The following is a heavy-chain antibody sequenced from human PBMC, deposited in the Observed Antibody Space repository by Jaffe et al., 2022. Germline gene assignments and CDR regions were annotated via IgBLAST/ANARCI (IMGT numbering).Heavy chain of an antibody. Sequence: QVQLQESGPGLVKPSQTLSLTCTVSGGSISSGSYYWSWIRQPAGKGLEWIGRIYTSGSTNYNPSLKSRVTISVDTSKNQFSLKLSSVTAADTAVYYCARGVGYGSGYYSYYYYYMDVWGKGTTVTVSS. CDR2: IYTSGST. D-gene: IGHD3-22*01. J-gene: IGHJ6*03. CDR1: GGSISSGSYY. CDR3: ARGVGYGSGYYSYYYYYMDV. V-gene: IGHV4-61*02.